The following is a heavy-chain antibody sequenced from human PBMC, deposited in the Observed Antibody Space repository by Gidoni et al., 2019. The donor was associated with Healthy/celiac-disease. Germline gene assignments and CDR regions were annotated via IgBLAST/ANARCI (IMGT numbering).Heavy chain of an antibody. Sequence: EVQLLESGGGFVQPGGSLRLSCAASGFSFNIFAMSWVRQAPGKGLEWVSAISGSGRSTYYADSVKGRFTLSRDNSKNTLYLQMNSLRAEDTAIYYCAKTLVPAANWFDPWGQGTLVTVSS. V-gene: IGHV3-23*01. D-gene: IGHD2-2*01. J-gene: IGHJ5*02. CDR2: ISGSGRST. CDR1: GFSFNIFA. CDR3: AKTLVPAANWFDP.